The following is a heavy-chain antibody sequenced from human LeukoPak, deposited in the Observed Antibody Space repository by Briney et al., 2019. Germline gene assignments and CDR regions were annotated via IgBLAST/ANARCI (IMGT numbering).Heavy chain of an antibody. CDR1: GGSISSGSYY. Sequence: ASETLSLTCTVSGGSISSGSYYWSWIRQPAGKGLEWIGRIYTSGSTNYNPSLKSRVNISVDTSKNQFSLKLSSVTAADTAVYYCARDAVGYCSSTSCYKGIYYYYYMDVWGKGTTVTVSS. V-gene: IGHV4-61*02. CDR2: IYTSGST. D-gene: IGHD2-2*02. J-gene: IGHJ6*03. CDR3: ARDAVGYCSSTSCYKGIYYYYYMDV.